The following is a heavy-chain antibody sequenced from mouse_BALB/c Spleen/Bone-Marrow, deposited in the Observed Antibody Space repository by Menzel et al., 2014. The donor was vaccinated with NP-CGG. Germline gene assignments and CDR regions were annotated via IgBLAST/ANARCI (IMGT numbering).Heavy chain of an antibody. CDR3: ARGIYYGNYFDY. CDR2: VNPYNGGT. V-gene: IGHV1-19*01. J-gene: IGHJ2*01. Sequence: DVQLQESGPKLVKPGASVKMSCKASGYTFTDYYMDWMKQSHGESFEWIGRVNPYNGGTSYNQKFKGKATLTVDKSSSTAYMELNSLTSEDSAVYYCARGIYYGNYFDYWGQGTTLTVSS. D-gene: IGHD2-1*01. CDR1: GYTFTDYY.